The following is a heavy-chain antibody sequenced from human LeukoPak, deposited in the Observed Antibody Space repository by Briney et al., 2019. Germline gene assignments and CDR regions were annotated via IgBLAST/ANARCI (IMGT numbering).Heavy chain of an antibody. V-gene: IGHV1-2*02. D-gene: IGHD3-10*01. CDR2: IKPNSGDT. Sequence: ASVKVSCKASGYSFADYYMHWVRQAPGQGLEWMGWIKPNSGDTRSARKFQGRVTMTRDTSISTAYMELSSLRYDDTAVYYCATNILVRDIINWFDPWGQGTLVTVSS. J-gene: IGHJ5*02. CDR3: ATNILVRDIINWFDP. CDR1: GYSFADYY.